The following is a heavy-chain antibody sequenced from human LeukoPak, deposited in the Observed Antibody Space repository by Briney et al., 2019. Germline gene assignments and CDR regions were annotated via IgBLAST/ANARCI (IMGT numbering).Heavy chain of an antibody. J-gene: IGHJ6*03. CDR1: GFTFSSYW. CDR2: INPYGSSS. V-gene: IGHV3-74*01. Sequence: WGSLRLSCAASGFTFSSYWMHWVRHAPGKGLVWVSRINPYGSSSTNAAPVKGRFTISRDNAKNSLYLQMSSLRAEDTAVYYCARSGVWSGYYAYYYYYYMDVWGKGTTVTVSS. CDR3: ARSGVWSGYYAYYYYYYMDV. D-gene: IGHD3-3*01.